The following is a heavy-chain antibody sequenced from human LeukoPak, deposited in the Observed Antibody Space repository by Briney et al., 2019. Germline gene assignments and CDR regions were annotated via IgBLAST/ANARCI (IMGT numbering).Heavy chain of an antibody. CDR2: ISAYNGKT. D-gene: IGHD4-17*01. V-gene: IGHV1-18*01. CDR1: GYTFSNYG. J-gene: IGHJ3*02. Sequence: ASVKVSCKASGYTFSNYGFSWVRQAHGQGLEWMGWISAYNGKTNYAQKVQGRVTMTTDTSTSTAYMDLRSLRSDDTAVYYCARATVTTLSDAFDTWGQGTMVTVSS. CDR3: ARATVTTLSDAFDT.